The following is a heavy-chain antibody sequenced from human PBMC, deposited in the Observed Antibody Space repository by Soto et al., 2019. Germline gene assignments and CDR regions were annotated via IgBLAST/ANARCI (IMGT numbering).Heavy chain of an antibody. CDR2: ISSSSSTI. V-gene: IGHV3-48*01. D-gene: IGHD6-13*01. CDR3: ARGGVLVAAGTIFVFFDW. CDR1: GITLSSYN. Sequence: GGSLRLSCAASGITLSSYNMNWVRQAPGKGLEWVSYISSSSSTIYYADSVKGRFTISRDNAKNSLYLQMNSLRAEDTAVYYCARGGVLVAAGTIFVFFDWWGRGAPVTVSS. J-gene: IGHJ4*02.